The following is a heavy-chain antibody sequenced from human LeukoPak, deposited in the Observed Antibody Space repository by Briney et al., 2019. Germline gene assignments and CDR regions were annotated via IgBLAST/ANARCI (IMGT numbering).Heavy chain of an antibody. J-gene: IGHJ4*02. CDR3: ARQIGGHSSGWLGY. Sequence: SETLSLTCTVSGSSISSYYWSWIRQPPGKGLEWIGYIYYSGSTNYNPSLKSRVTISVDTSKNQFSLKLSSVTAADTAVYYCARQIGGHSSGWLGYWGQGTLVTVSS. D-gene: IGHD6-19*01. CDR2: IYYSGST. V-gene: IGHV4-59*08. CDR1: GSSISSYY.